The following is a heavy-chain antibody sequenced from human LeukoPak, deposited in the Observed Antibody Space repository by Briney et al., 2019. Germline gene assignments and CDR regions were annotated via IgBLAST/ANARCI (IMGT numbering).Heavy chain of an antibody. CDR2: ISAYNGNT. D-gene: IGHD3-3*01. J-gene: IGHJ4*02. V-gene: IGHV1-18*01. Sequence: GASVKVSCKASGYTFTSYGISWVRQAPGQGLEWMGWISAYNGNTNYAQKLQGRVTMTTDTSTSTAYMELRSLRSDDTAVCYCARDRVYYDFWSGSPYFLGYWGQGTLVTVSS. CDR3: ARDRVYYDFWSGSPYFLGY. CDR1: GYTFTSYG.